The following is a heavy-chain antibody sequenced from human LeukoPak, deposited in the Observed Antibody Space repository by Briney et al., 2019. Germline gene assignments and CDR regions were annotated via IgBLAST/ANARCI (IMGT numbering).Heavy chain of an antibody. CDR1: GGFLSTYS. V-gene: IGHV4-59*01. Sequence: PSETLSLTCSVSGGFLSTYSWSWVRQPPGERLEWIGYIYYGGTNNYNPSSKSRATISEDTAKNQFSLRLRSVTAADTAIYYCARDTTVASGMQHWGQGTLVTVSS. CDR3: ARDTTVASGMQH. J-gene: IGHJ4*02. CDR2: IYYGGTN. D-gene: IGHD4-23*01.